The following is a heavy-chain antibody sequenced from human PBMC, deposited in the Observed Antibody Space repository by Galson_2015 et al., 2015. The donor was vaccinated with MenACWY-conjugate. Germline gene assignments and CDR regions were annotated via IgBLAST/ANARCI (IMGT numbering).Heavy chain of an antibody. CDR2: ISPDGSVT. CDR3: ARDNNWSFDS. V-gene: IGHV3-74*01. Sequence: SLRLSCAAPGFTFNQYWMHWVRQAPGKGLVWVSRISPDGSVTNYADSVKGRFTISTDNAKNMVYLQMDGLGDEDTAVYFCARDNNWSFDSWGQGTLVTVSS. J-gene: IGHJ4*02. D-gene: IGHD1-1*01. CDR1: GFTFNQYW.